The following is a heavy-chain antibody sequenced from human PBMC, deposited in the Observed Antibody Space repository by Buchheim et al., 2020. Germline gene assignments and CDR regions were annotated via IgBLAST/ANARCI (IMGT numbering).Heavy chain of an antibody. CDR2: IKSKTDGGTT. Sequence: EVQLVESGGGLVNPGGSLRLPCAVSGFTFSSAWMSWVRQSPGKGLEWVGLIKSKTDGGTTDYAAPVKGRFTISRDGSENTLYLQMSDLKTEDTAVYYCATAPGFYDSAPFDFWGQGT. J-gene: IGHJ4*02. CDR1: GFTFSSAW. CDR3: ATAPGFYDSAPFDF. D-gene: IGHD3-22*01. V-gene: IGHV3-15*01.